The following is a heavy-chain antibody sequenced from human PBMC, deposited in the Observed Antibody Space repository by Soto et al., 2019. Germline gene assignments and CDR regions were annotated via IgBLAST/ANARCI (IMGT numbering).Heavy chain of an antibody. J-gene: IGHJ6*02. V-gene: IGHV3-23*01. CDR1: GFTFSSYA. Sequence: GSLRLSCAASGFTFSSYAMSWVRQAPGKGLEWVSAISGSGGSTYYADSVKGRLTISRDNSKNTLYLQMNSLRAEDTAVYYCAKEQGYSYVLDYYGMDVWGQGTTVTVS. CDR3: AKEQGYSYVLDYYGMDV. D-gene: IGHD5-18*01. CDR2: ISGSGGST.